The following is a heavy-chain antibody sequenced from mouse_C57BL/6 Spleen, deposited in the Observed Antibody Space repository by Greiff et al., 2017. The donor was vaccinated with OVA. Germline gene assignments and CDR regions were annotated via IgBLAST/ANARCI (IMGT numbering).Heavy chain of an antibody. CDR2: IHPNSGST. J-gene: IGHJ4*01. Sequence: VQLQQPGAELVKPGASVKLSCKASGYTFTSYWMHWVKQRPGQGLEWIGMIHPNSGSTNYNEKFKSKATLTVDKSSSTAYMQLSSLTSEDSAVYYCSRSGYYGSSHYYAMDYWGQGTSVTVSS. D-gene: IGHD1-1*01. V-gene: IGHV1-64*01. CDR1: GYTFTSYW. CDR3: SRSGYYGSSHYYAMDY.